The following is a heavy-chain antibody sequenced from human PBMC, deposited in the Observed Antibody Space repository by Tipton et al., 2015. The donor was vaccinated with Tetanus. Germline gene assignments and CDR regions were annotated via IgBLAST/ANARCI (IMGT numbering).Heavy chain of an antibody. Sequence: TLSLTCTVSGYPIRSSSYYWGWIRQPPGKEPEWIGSIYNSGSTFYNPSLKSRVTMSVDTSKNQFSLSLRSVTAADTAVFYCAGLYYYDSASYPLYWGQGTLVTVSS. CDR2: IYNSGST. CDR3: AGLYYYDSASYPLY. D-gene: IGHD3-10*01. V-gene: IGHV4-39*01. J-gene: IGHJ4*02. CDR1: GYPIRSSSYY.